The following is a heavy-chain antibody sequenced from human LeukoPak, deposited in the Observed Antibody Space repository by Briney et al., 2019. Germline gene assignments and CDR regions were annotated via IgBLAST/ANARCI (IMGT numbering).Heavy chain of an antibody. Sequence: GGSLRLSCAASRFTFSTYSMSWVRQAPGKGLVWVSCIKPDGSDTNYADSVKGRFTISRDNAKNTVYLQMNSLRAEDTAVYYCARGKYGGYFIDYWGQGTLVTVSS. J-gene: IGHJ4*02. D-gene: IGHD5-12*01. V-gene: IGHV3-74*01. CDR3: ARGKYGGYFIDY. CDR2: IKPDGSDT. CDR1: RFTFSTYS.